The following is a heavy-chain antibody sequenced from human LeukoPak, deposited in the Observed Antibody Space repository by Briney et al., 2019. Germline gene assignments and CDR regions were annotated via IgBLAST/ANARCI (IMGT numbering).Heavy chain of an antibody. J-gene: IGHJ4*02. CDR3: ARGSGLRSNYEF. CDR1: GGSFSGYY. V-gene: IGHV4-34*01. Sequence: SEALSLTCAVYGGSFSGYYWSWIRQPPGKGLEWIGEINHSGSTNYNPSLKSRVTMSVDRSKNQFSLKLSSVTAADTAVYYCARGSGLRSNYEFWGQGTLVTVSS. CDR2: INHSGST. D-gene: IGHD4-11*01.